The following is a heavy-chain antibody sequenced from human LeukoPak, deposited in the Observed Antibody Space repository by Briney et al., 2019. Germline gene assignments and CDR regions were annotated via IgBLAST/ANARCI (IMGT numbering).Heavy chain of an antibody. CDR1: GGSISSTSYY. D-gene: IGHD6-19*01. J-gene: IGHJ5*02. CDR2: IYYSGST. V-gene: IGHV4-39*07. Sequence: SETLSLTCTVSGGSISSTSYYWGWIRQPPGKGLEWIGSIYYSGSTYYNPSLKSRVTISVDTSKNQFSLKLSSVTAADTAVYYCVRGRYSSGWFKDKNWFDPWGQGIPVTVSS. CDR3: VRGRYSSGWFKDKNWFDP.